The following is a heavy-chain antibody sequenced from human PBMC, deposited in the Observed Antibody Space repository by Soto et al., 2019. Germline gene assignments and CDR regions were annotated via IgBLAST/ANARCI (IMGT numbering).Heavy chain of an antibody. J-gene: IGHJ3*01. Sequence: EVQLVESGGGLVQPGGSLRLSCTASGLHFAKYAMNWVRTAPGRSLEWVSGINWNSGTLDYADSVQGRFTISRDNARKSLYLQMHRLSADDTAFYYCVKDGGYVDYEGGLGEAYDVWGRGKMV. V-gene: IGHV3-9*01. CDR1: GLHFAKYA. D-gene: IGHD4-17*01. CDR2: INWNSGTL. CDR3: VKDGGYVDYEGGLGEAYDV.